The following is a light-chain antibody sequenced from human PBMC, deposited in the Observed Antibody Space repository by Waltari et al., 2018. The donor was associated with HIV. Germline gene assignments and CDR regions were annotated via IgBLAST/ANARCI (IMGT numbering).Light chain of an antibody. CDR3: QQFQSYPLT. CDR2: AAS. CDR1: QGISSH. J-gene: IGKJ5*01. Sequence: DIQLTQSPSFLSVSVGDRVTITCRDSQGISSHLAWYQLSPGKSPKLLIYAASTLQGGVPSRFSGGGSGTEFTLTISSLQPEDSATYYCQQFQSYPLTFGQGTRLEIK. V-gene: IGKV1-9*01.